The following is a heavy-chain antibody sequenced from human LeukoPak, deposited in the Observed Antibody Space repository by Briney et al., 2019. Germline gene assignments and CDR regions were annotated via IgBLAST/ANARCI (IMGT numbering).Heavy chain of an antibody. Sequence: PSETLSLTCTVSGGSISSYYWSWIRQPAGKGLEWIGRIYTSGSTNYNPSLKSRVTISVDTSKDQFSLKLSSVTAADTAVYYCARGPPPGIAAAGTGGWFDLWGQGTLVTVSS. V-gene: IGHV4-4*07. CDR1: GGSISSYY. J-gene: IGHJ5*02. D-gene: IGHD6-13*01. CDR2: IYTSGST. CDR3: ARGPPPGIAAAGTGGWFDL.